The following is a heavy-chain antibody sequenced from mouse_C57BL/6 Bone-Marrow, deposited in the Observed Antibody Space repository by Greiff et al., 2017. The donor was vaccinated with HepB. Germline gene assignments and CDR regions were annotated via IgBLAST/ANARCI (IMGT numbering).Heavy chain of an antibody. CDR3: AIYDGYYHTLL. CDR2: IYPRSGNT. V-gene: IGHV1-81*01. D-gene: IGHD2-3*01. Sequence: QVQLKQSGAELARPGASVKLSCKASGYTFTSYGISWVKQRTGQGLEWIGEIYPRSGNTYYNEKFKGKATLTADKSSSTAYMELLSLTSEDSAVYFCAIYDGYYHTLLWGQGTTLTVSS. J-gene: IGHJ2*01. CDR1: GYTFTSYG.